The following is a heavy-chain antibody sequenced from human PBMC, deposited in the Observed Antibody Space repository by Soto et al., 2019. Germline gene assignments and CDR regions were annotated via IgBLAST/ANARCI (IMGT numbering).Heavy chain of an antibody. CDR1: GFTFSSYG. D-gene: IGHD5-18*01. Sequence: PGGSLRLSCAASGFTFSSYGMHWVRQAPGKGLEWVAVISYDGSNKYYADSVKGRFTISRDNAKNTLYLQMNSLRAEDTAVYYCAIDKLWPLGGNFEGYYYYGMDVWGQGTTVTVSS. CDR2: ISYDGSNK. V-gene: IGHV3-30*03. CDR3: AIDKLWPLGGNFEGYYYYGMDV. J-gene: IGHJ6*02.